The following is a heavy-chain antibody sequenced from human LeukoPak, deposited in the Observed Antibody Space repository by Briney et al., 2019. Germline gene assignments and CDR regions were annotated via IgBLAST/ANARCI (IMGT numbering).Heavy chain of an antibody. Sequence: SETLSLTCTVSGGSISSYYWSCIRQPPGEGLEWIGYIYYSGSTNYNPSLKSRVTISVDTSKNQFSLKLSSVTATDTAVYYCARTVSLYNWYFDLWGRGTLVTVSS. CDR3: ARTVSLYNWYFDL. V-gene: IGHV4-59*01. CDR2: IYYSGST. J-gene: IGHJ2*01. CDR1: GGSISSYY. D-gene: IGHD2-2*02.